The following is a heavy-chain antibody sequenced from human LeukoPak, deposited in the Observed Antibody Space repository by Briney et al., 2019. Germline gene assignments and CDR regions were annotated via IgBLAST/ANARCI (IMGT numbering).Heavy chain of an antibody. Sequence: GGSLRLSCAASGFTFSSYAMHWVRQAPGKGREWVAVISYDGSNKYYADSVKGRFTISRDNSKNTLYLQMNSLRAEDTAVYYCARDRAAAGSGYYYGMDVWGKGTTVTVSS. CDR1: GFTFSSYA. V-gene: IGHV3-30*04. D-gene: IGHD6-13*01. CDR2: ISYDGSNK. J-gene: IGHJ6*04. CDR3: ARDRAAAGSGYYYGMDV.